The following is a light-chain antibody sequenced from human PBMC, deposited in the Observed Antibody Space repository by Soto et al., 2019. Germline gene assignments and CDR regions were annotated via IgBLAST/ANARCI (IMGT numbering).Light chain of an antibody. CDR2: AAS. CDR1: QSFRSSY. V-gene: IGKV3-20*01. Sequence: EIVLTQSPGTLSLSPGERATLSCRASQSFRSSYLAWYQQRPGQAPRLLIYAASRRATVIPDRFSGSGSGTDFTLTISRLEPEDYAVYRQQYGSSPGFTFGGGTKVEIK. CDR3: QQYGSSPGFT. J-gene: IGKJ4*01.